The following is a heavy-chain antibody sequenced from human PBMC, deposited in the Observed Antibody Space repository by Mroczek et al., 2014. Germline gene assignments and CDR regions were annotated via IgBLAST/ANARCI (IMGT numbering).Heavy chain of an antibody. CDR3: ARGSIVVVTAIPFDAFDI. CDR2: IYYSGST. CDR1: VAPSVVTT. J-gene: IGHJ3*02. Sequence: VQLQESGPRTGEAFRRPCPSPALSLVAPSVVTTGAGSGSPHGKGLEWIGYIYYSGSTNYNPSLKSRVTISVDTSKNQFSLKLSSVTAADTAVYYCARGSIVVVTAIPFDAFDIWGQGTMVTVSS. D-gene: IGHD2-21*02. V-gene: IGHV4-59*01.